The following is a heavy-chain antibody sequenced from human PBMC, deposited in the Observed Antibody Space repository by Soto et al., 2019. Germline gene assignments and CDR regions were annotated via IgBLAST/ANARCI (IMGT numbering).Heavy chain of an antibody. CDR2: IGTAGDT. CDR3: ARSGDGYNNPPDY. V-gene: IGHV3-13*01. CDR1: GFTFSSYD. Sequence: HPGGSLRLSCAASGFTFSSYDMHWVRQATGKGLEWVSAIGTAGDTYYPGSVKGRFTISRENAKNSLYLQMNSLRAGDTAVYYCARSGDGYNNPPDYWGQGTLVTVSS. J-gene: IGHJ4*02. D-gene: IGHD4-4*01.